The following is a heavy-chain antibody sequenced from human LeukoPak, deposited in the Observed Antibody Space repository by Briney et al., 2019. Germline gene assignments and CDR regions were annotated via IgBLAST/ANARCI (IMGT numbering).Heavy chain of an antibody. J-gene: IGHJ4*02. V-gene: IGHV3-23*01. D-gene: IGHD2-2*01. CDR1: GFTFSSYA. CDR2: ISGSGGST. CDR3: AKGTLSMPFEGFDY. Sequence: QAGGSLRLSCAASGFTFSSYAMSWVRQAPGKGLEWVSAISGSGGSTYYADSVKGRFTISRDNSKNTLYLQMNSLRAEDTAVYYCAKGTLSMPFEGFDYWGQGTLVTVSS.